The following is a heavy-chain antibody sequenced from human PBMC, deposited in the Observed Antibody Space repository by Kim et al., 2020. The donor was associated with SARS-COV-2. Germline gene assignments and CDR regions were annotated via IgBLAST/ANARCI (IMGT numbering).Heavy chain of an antibody. CDR2: VGAYNGDT. V-gene: IGHV1-18*01. J-gene: IGHJ4*02. Sequence: DSVKVSCKASGYTFTSYGISWVRQAPGQGLEWLGWVGAYNGDTNYAQNLQGRVTLTTDTSTSTAFLELRSLRSDDTAVYFCARDRGYGDDTFDYWGQGTL. CDR3: ARDRGYGDDTFDY. CDR1: GYTFTSYG. D-gene: IGHD4-17*01.